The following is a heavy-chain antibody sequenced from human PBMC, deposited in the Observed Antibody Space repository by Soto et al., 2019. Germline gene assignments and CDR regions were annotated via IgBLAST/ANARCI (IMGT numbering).Heavy chain of an antibody. CDR1: GFTFSSFA. V-gene: IGHV3-30-3*01. CDR2: ISYDGSKR. J-gene: IGHJ6*02. CDR3: ARDNNYYGLDV. Sequence: QVQLVESGGGVVQPGRSLRLSCAASGFTFSSFAMHWVRQAPGKGLEWVAVISYDGSKRYYADPVKGRFTISRDNSRNTLYLQRNSLRAEDTAVYHCARDNNYYGLDVWGQGTTVTVSS.